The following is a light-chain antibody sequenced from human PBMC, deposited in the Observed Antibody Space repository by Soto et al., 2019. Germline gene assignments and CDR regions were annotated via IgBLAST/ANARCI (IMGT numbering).Light chain of an antibody. Sequence: DVEMTQSPSTLPTSIGDRVTIKCRASQNVSNWLAWYQQKPGKAPKLLIYKASHLESGVPSRFSASGSGTDFTPTINSLQSDDFATYFCQQYSKESTFGQGTKLEIK. J-gene: IGKJ2*01. CDR3: QQYSKEST. CDR2: KAS. CDR1: QNVSNW. V-gene: IGKV1-5*03.